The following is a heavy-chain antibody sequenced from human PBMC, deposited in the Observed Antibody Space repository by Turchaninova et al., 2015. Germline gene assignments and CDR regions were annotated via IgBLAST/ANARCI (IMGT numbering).Heavy chain of an antibody. V-gene: IGHV3-15*07. D-gene: IGHD3-10*01. Sequence: WCRQTIGGVRDRVGHIKSEMDGGTTDYASTWKGRFTISRDDSNDVMYLQMNSLKIEDTAVYYCTTGDPTTKGPRTYYFDDWGQGTQVTVSS. CDR2: IKSEMDGGTT. J-gene: IGHJ4*02. CDR3: TTGDPTTKGPRTYYFDD.